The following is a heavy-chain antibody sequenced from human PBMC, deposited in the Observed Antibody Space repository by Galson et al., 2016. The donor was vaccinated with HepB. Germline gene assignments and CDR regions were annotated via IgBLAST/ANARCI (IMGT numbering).Heavy chain of an antibody. V-gene: IGHV3-11*06. CDR2: ISHSNGYT. CDR1: GFTFRDFY. Sequence: SLRLSCAASGFTFRDFYMTWMRRAPGKSLEWVSHISHSNGYTDYADSVKGRFFISRDNVRNSLFLQMSSLRAEDTALYFCARGRAPKTLDTFDTWGQGTMVTVSS. CDR3: ARGRAPKTLDTFDT. J-gene: IGHJ3*02.